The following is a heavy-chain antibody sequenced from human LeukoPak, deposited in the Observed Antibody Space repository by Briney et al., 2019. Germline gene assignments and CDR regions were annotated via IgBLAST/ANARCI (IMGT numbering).Heavy chain of an antibody. Sequence: GGSLRLSCAASAFTFSNYAMSWVRQAPGKGLEWVSAISGSGGSTYYADSVKGRFTISRDNAKNSLYLQMNSLRAEDTAVYYCAREPADNYFDFWGQGTLVTVSS. J-gene: IGHJ4*02. CDR2: ISGSGGST. V-gene: IGHV3-23*01. CDR1: AFTFSNYA. CDR3: AREPADNYFDF. D-gene: IGHD1-14*01.